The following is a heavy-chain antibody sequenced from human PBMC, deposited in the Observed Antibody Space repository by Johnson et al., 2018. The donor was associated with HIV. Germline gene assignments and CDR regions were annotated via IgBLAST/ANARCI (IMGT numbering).Heavy chain of an antibody. CDR1: GFTFSS. CDR3: AKERTAMVTPFDA. Sequence: QVQLVESGGGVVQPGRSLRLSCAASGFTFSSMHWDRQAPGKGLEWVAFISYSGSDTYYVDSVKGRFTVSRDNSENTLFLQMNSLRDEDTAVYYCAKERTAMVTPFDAWGQGTRVTVSS. J-gene: IGHJ3*01. V-gene: IGHV3-30*18. CDR2: ISYSGSDT. D-gene: IGHD5-18*01.